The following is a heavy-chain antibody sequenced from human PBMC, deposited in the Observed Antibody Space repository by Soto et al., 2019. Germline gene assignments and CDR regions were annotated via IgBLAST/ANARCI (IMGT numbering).Heavy chain of an antibody. V-gene: IGHV3-48*03. CDR1: GFDFKSYE. Sequence: PGGSLRLSCAASGFDFKSYEMDWVRQAPGKGLEWVAYIKSGASTIFYTDSVKGRFTISRDDVKNLLFLEMNNLSAEDTAVYYCVKEKSVMYSGYDAFDIWGHGTLVTV. D-gene: IGHD5-12*01. J-gene: IGHJ3*02. CDR3: VKEKSVMYSGYDAFDI. CDR2: IKSGASTI.